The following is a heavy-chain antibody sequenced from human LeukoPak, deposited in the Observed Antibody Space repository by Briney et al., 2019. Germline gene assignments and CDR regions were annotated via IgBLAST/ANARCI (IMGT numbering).Heavy chain of an antibody. D-gene: IGHD2-2*01. CDR1: GGSISSYY. CDR3: ARERSSTSCYDY. CDR2: IYYSGST. V-gene: IGHV4-59*05. Sequence: SETLSLTCTVSGGSISSYYWSWIRQPPGKGLEWIGSIYYSGSTYYNPSLKSRVTISVDTSKNQFSLKLSSVTAADTAVYYCARERSSTSCYDYWGQGTLVTVSS. J-gene: IGHJ4*02.